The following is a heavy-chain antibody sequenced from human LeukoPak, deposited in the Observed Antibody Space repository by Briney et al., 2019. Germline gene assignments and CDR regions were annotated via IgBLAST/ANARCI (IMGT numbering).Heavy chain of an antibody. D-gene: IGHD3-22*01. CDR1: GYSFTNYW. Sequence: GESLKISCKASGYSFTNYWIGWVRQMPGKGLEWMGIIYPGDSDTRYSPSFQGQVTISADKSISTAYLQWSSLKASDTAMYYCARAYYYDSSGYLYYFDYWGQGTLVTVSS. J-gene: IGHJ4*02. V-gene: IGHV5-51*01. CDR2: IYPGDSDT. CDR3: ARAYYYDSSGYLYYFDY.